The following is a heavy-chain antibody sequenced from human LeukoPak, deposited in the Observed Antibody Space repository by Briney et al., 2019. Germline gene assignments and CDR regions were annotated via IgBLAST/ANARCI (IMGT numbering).Heavy chain of an antibody. J-gene: IGHJ4*02. Sequence: SETLSLTCTVSGGSIRSSSYYWGWIRQPPGKGLEWIGSVYSSGRTYYNPSLKSRVTISVDTSKNQFSLKLSSVTAADTAVYYCARLKTSYYGSGSYYNRLGGRGYFDYWGQGTLVTVSS. V-gene: IGHV4-39*07. D-gene: IGHD3-10*01. CDR2: VYSSGRT. CDR3: ARLKTSYYGSGSYYNRLGGRGYFDY. CDR1: GGSIRSSSYY.